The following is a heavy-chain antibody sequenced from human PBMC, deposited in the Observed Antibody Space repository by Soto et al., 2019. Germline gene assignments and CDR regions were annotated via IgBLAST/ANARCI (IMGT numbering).Heavy chain of an antibody. D-gene: IGHD6-13*01. J-gene: IGHJ4*02. CDR2: MSYDGTKE. CDR1: GFTLTTYG. V-gene: IGHV3-30*18. CDR3: AKEFGSTWIDH. Sequence: QVQLVESGGGVVQPGRSLRLSCAASGFTLTTYGMHWVRQAPGQGLEWVAAMSYDGTKEYYADSVKGRFTISRDSSRNTLFLQLNSLRAEDTAVYYCAKEFGSTWIDHWGEGTLVTVSS.